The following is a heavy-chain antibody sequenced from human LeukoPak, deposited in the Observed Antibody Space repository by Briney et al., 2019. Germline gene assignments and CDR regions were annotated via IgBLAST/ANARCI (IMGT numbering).Heavy chain of an antibody. Sequence: PSETLSLTCTVSGGSVSGGSYYWSWIRQPPGKGLEWIGNVYYSGSTNYNPSLKSQVTISVDTSTNQFSLKLSPVTAADTAVYYCARFLPGRSFDYWGQGTLVTVSS. CDR1: GGSVSGGSYY. J-gene: IGHJ4*02. CDR2: VYYSGST. V-gene: IGHV4-61*01. D-gene: IGHD2-15*01. CDR3: ARFLPGRSFDY.